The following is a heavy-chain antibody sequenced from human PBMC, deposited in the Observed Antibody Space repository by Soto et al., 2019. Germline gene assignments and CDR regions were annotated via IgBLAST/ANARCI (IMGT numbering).Heavy chain of an antibody. CDR1: GFTFSSYG. Sequence: PGGSLRLSCAASGFTFSSYGMHWVRQAPGKGLEWVAVIWYDGSNKYYADSVKGRFTISRDNSKNTLYLQMNSLRAEDTAVYYCARDCSEYLYYFDYWGQGTLVTVSS. V-gene: IGHV3-33*01. CDR3: ARDCSEYLYYFDY. CDR2: IWYDGSNK. D-gene: IGHD2-15*01. J-gene: IGHJ4*02.